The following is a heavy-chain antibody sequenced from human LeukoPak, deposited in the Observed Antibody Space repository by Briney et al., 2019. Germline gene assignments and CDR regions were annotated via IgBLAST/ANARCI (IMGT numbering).Heavy chain of an antibody. J-gene: IGHJ4*02. CDR2: IHASGST. D-gene: IGHD4-17*01. Sequence: SETLSLTCNVSGGSISNYFWSWIRQPAEKGLEWIGRIHASGSTNYSPSLKSRVTMSVDTSTNQFSLKLISVTAADTAIYYCARENRDDGDNRGRFFDYRGQGTLVTVCS. V-gene: IGHV4-4*07. CDR3: ARENRDDGDNRGRFFDY. CDR1: GGSISNYF.